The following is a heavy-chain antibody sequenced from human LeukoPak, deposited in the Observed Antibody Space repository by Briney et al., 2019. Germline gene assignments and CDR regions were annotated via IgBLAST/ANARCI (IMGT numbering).Heavy chain of an antibody. CDR1: GFTFSSYW. CDR2: IKQDGSEK. V-gene: IGHV3-7*01. Sequence: GGSLRLSCAASGFTFSSYWMSWVRQAPGKGLEWVANIKQDGSEKYYVDSVKGRFTISRDNAKNSLYLQMNSLRAEDTAVYYCVRDAYYSYHGMDVWGQGTTVTVSS. CDR3: VRDAYYSYHGMDV. J-gene: IGHJ6*02.